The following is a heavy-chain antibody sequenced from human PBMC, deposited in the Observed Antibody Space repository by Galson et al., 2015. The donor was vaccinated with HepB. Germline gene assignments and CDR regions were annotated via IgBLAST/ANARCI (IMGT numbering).Heavy chain of an antibody. CDR1: GSIFSELS. CDR2: FDPEDGDA. CDR3: ATAQPRQLPQAGFYFYYYGMDV. D-gene: IGHD2-2*01. V-gene: IGHV1-24*01. Sequence: SVKVSCKVSGSIFSELSMHWVRQAPGKGLEWMGGFDPEDGDAIYAQKFQGRVTMTEDTSTDTAYMELSSLRSVDTAVYYCATAQPRQLPQAGFYFYYYGMDVWGQGTTVTVSS. J-gene: IGHJ6*02.